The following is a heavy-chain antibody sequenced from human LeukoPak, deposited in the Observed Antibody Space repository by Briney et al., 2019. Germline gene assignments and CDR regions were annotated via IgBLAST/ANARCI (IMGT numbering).Heavy chain of an antibody. CDR2: IYYSGST. CDR3: ARLMTVAGYYYYVDV. CDR1: GGSISSYY. D-gene: IGHD6-19*01. V-gene: IGHV4-59*12. J-gene: IGHJ6*03. Sequence: SETLSLTCTVSGGSISSYYWSWIRQPPGKGLEWIGYIYYSGSTNYNPSLKSRVTISVDTSKNQFSLKLSSVTAADTAVYYCARLMTVAGYYYYVDVWGKGTTVTVSS.